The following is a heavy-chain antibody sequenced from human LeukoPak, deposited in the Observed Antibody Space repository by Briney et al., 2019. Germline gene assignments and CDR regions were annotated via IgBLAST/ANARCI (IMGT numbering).Heavy chain of an antibody. D-gene: IGHD3-10*01. CDR1: GYTFTSYY. CDR3: ARDLDYYGSGKYYFDY. J-gene: IGHJ4*02. V-gene: IGHV1-46*01. Sequence: VASVKVSCKASGYTFTSYYIHWVRQAPGQRLEWMGTINPSGGSTTYAQKFQGRVTMTGDTSTSTVYMELSSLRSEDTAVYYCARDLDYYGSGKYYFDYWGQGTLVTVSS. CDR2: INPSGGST.